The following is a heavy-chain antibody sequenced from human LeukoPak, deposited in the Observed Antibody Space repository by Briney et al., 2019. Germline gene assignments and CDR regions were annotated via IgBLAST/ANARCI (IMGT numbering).Heavy chain of an antibody. J-gene: IGHJ4*02. D-gene: IGHD6-19*01. V-gene: IGHV3-21*01. CDR1: GFTFSSYS. Sequence: PGGSLRLSCAASGFTFSSYSMNWVRQAPGKGLEWVSSISSSSSYMYYADSVKGRFTISRDNAKNSLYLQMNSLRAEDTAVYYCARDQAPSGWYYFDYWGQGTLVTVSS. CDR3: ARDQAPSGWYYFDY. CDR2: ISSSSSYM.